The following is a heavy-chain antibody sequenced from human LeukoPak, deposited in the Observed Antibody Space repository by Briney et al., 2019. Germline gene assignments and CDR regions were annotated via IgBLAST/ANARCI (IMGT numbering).Heavy chain of an antibody. CDR2: IYYSGST. CDR1: GGSISCSSYY. D-gene: IGHD2-15*01. V-gene: IGHV4-39*07. J-gene: IGHJ5*02. CDR3: ASTCSGGSCYLRNWFDP. Sequence: SETLSLTCTVSGGSISCSSYYWGWIRQPPGKGLEWIGSIYYSGSTYYNPSLKSRVTISVDTSKNQFSLKLSSVTAADTAVYYCASTCSGGSCYLRNWFDPWGQGTLVTVSS.